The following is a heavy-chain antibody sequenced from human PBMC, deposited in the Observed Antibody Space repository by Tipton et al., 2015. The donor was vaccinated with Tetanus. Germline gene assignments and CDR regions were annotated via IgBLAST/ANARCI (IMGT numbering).Heavy chain of an antibody. D-gene: IGHD6-13*01. CDR2: IYYSGST. J-gene: IGHJ4*02. V-gene: IGHV4-59*01. Sequence: TLSLTCTVSGGSISSYYWSWIRQPPGKGLEWIGYIYYSGSTNYNPSLKSRVTISVDTSKNQFSLKLSSVTAADTAVYYCARGGIAAAVGGLDYWGQGTLVTVSS. CDR1: GGSISSYY. CDR3: ARGGIAAAVGGLDY.